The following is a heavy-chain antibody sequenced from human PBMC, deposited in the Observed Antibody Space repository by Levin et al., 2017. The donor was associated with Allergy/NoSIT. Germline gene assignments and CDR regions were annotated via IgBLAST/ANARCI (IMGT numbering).Heavy chain of an antibody. J-gene: IGHJ4*02. CDR1: GFAFSSYD. D-gene: IGHD3-16*01. V-gene: IGHV3-13*01. CDR2: IDTAGET. Sequence: GESLKISCAASGFAFSSYDMHWVRQATGKRLEWVSAIDTAGETYYPASVKGRFTISRENAKNSLYLQMNSLGDGDTAVYFCAREGGGDSDIDPLDYWGQGTLVTVSS. CDR3: AREGGGDSDIDPLDY.